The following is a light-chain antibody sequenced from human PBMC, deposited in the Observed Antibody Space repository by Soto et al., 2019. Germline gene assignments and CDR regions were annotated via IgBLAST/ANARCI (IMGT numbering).Light chain of an antibody. J-gene: IGKJ1*01. Sequence: IVMTQSPATLSVSPGERATLSCRASQNIYSNVAWYQQRPGQAPRLLIYRASTRATGIPARFSGSGSGTEFTLTISSLQSEDFAVYYCQQYNKWRTFGQGTKVEIK. V-gene: IGKV3-15*01. CDR1: QNIYSN. CDR2: RAS. CDR3: QQYNKWRT.